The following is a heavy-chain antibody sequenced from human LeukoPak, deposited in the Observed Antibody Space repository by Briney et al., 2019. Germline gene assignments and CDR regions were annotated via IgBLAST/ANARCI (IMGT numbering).Heavy chain of an antibody. D-gene: IGHD6-19*01. J-gene: IGHJ4*02. V-gene: IGHV3-23*01. CDR2: IRGSGGDT. CDR1: GFTFSSYA. Sequence: GGSLRLSCVAYGFTFSSYAMSWVRQAPGQGLEWVLAIRGSGGDTIYPDSVKGRFTISRDNSKNTLYLQMNSLRAEDTAVYYCAKSGPLAGTVMRGFDYWGQGALVTVSS. CDR3: AKSGPLAGTVMRGFDY.